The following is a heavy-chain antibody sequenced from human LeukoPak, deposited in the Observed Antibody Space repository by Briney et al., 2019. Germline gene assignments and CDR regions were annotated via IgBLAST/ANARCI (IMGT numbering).Heavy chain of an antibody. CDR2: IIPIFGTA. CDR3: ARGSQGYSYGGYYYYMDV. V-gene: IGHV1-69*05. Sequence: SVKVSCKASGGTFSSYAISWVRQAPGQGLEWMGGIIPIFGTANYAQKFQGRVTITTDESTSTAYMELSSLRSEDTAVYYCARGSQGYSYGGYYYYMDVWGKGTTVTVSS. J-gene: IGHJ6*03. D-gene: IGHD5-18*01. CDR1: GGTFSSYA.